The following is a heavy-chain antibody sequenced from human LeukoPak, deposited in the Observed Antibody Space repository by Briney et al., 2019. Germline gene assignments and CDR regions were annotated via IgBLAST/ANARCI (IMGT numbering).Heavy chain of an antibody. Sequence: SETLSLTCTVSGDSTSSYYWSWFRQPPGKGLEWFGYIYNSGTKYNPALKSRVTISVDTSKNQFSVKLTSVTAADTAVYYCARVSSSGQWLVPFDYWGQGTLVAVST. CDR1: GDSTSSYY. D-gene: IGHD6-19*01. V-gene: IGHV4-59*01. J-gene: IGHJ4*02. CDR2: IYNSGT. CDR3: ARVSSSGQWLVPFDY.